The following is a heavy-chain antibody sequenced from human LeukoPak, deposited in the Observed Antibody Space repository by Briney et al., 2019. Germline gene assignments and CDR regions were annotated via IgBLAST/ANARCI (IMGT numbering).Heavy chain of an antibody. D-gene: IGHD6-13*01. CDR3: ARAGAGKGGDY. CDR1: GFTFTSSA. V-gene: IGHV1-58*01. J-gene: IGHJ4*02. Sequence: SVKVSCKASGFTFTSSAVQLVRQARGQRLEWIGWIVVGSGNTNYAQKFQERVTITRDMSTSTAYMELSSLRSEDTAVYYCARAGAGKGGDYWGQGTLVTVSS. CDR2: IVVGSGNT.